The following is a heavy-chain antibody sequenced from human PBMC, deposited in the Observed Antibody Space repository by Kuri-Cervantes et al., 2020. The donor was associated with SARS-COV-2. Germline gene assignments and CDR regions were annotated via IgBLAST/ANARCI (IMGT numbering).Heavy chain of an antibody. CDR1: GFTFSSYA. J-gene: IGHJ4*02. V-gene: IGHV3-23*01. Sequence: GESLKISCAASGFTFSSYAMSWVRQAPGKGLEWVSAISGSGGSTYYADSVKGRFTISRDNSKNTLFLQMTSLRSDDTAVYYCAKPQQLVQHRFPPKYYFDYWGQGTLVIVSS. CDR2: ISGSGGST. D-gene: IGHD6-13*01. CDR3: AKPQQLVQHRFPPKYYFDY.